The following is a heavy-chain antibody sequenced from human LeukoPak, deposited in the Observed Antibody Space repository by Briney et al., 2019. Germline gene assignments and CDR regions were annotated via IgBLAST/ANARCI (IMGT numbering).Heavy chain of an antibody. Sequence: GGSLRLSCAASGFTFSSYGMHWVRQAPGKGLEWVAVISYDGSNKYYADSVKGRFTISRDNSKNTLYLQMNSLRAEDTAVYYCAKGVLWFGELLPIDYWGQGTLVTVSS. J-gene: IGHJ4*02. CDR1: GFTFSSYG. CDR3: AKGVLWFGELLPIDY. V-gene: IGHV3-30*18. D-gene: IGHD3-10*01. CDR2: ISYDGSNK.